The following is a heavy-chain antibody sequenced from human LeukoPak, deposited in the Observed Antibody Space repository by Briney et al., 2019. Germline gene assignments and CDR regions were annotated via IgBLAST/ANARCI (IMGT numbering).Heavy chain of an antibody. J-gene: IGHJ4*02. CDR3: AVDNDYSIY. CDR1: GFTFRSYA. D-gene: IGHD4-11*01. V-gene: IGHV3-48*03. CDR2: ISSSGSTI. Sequence: GGSLRLSCAASGFTFRSYAMNWVRQAPGKGLEWVSYISSSGSTIYYADSVKGRFTISRDNAKNSLYLQMNSLRAEDTAVYYCAVDNDYSIYWGQGTLVTVSS.